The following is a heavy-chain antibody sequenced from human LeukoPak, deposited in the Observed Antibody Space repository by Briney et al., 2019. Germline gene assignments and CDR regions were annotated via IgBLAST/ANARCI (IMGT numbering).Heavy chain of an antibody. CDR1: GYTFTSYG. Sequence: ASVKVSCKASGYTFTSYGISWVRQAPGQGLEWTGWISAYNGDTNYAQKLRGRVTMTTDTSTTTAYMELRSLRSDDTAVYYCARDRIPTVTTSGGYGYWGQGTLVTVSS. V-gene: IGHV1-18*01. CDR3: ARDRIPTVTTSGGYGY. D-gene: IGHD4-11*01. J-gene: IGHJ4*02. CDR2: ISAYNGDT.